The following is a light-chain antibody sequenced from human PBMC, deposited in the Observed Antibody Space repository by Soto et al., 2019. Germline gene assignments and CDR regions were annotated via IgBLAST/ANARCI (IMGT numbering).Light chain of an antibody. V-gene: IGLV1-40*01. J-gene: IGLJ3*02. Sequence: QSVLTQPPSVSGAPGQRVTISCTGSSSNIGAGYDVHWYQQLPGTAPKLLIYGNSNRPSGVPDRFSGSKSGTSASLAITGHQAEDEADYYCQSYDSSLSGWVFGRGTKLTVL. CDR3: QSYDSSLSGWV. CDR1: SSNIGAGYD. CDR2: GNS.